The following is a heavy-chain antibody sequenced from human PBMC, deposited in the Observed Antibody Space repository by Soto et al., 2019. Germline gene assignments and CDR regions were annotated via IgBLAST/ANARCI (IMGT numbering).Heavy chain of an antibody. CDR3: ARDPTYYYDSSGYWGNLD. D-gene: IGHD3-22*01. J-gene: IGHJ4*02. CDR1: GGSISSGDYY. Sequence: PSETLSLTCTVSGGSISSGDYYWSWIRQPPGKGLEWIGYIYYSGSTYYNPSLKSRVTTSVDTSKNQFSLKLSSVTAADTAVYYCARDPTYYYDSSGYWGNLDWGQGNLVTVSS. CDR2: IYYSGST. V-gene: IGHV4-30-4*01.